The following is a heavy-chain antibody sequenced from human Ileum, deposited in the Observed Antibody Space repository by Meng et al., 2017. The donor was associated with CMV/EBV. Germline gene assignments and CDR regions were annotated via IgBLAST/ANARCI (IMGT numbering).Heavy chain of an antibody. CDR1: FTVSNAW. CDR2: IKSNSDGGAT. J-gene: IGHJ4*02. Sequence: FTVSNAWMNWVRQAPGKGPEWVGRIKSNSDGGATDYTAPVRGRFTISRDDSQNTLYLQMNSLETEDTGVYYCATDRLLSSRWYFDYWGQGTLVTVSS. V-gene: IGHV3-15*07. D-gene: IGHD6-13*01. CDR3: ATDRLLSSRWYFDY.